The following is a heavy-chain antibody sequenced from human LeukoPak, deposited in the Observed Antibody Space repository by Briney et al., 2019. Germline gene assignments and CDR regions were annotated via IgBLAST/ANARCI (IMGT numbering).Heavy chain of an antibody. CDR1: GFTFSSHA. V-gene: IGHV3-23*01. CDR2: ISGSGGST. Sequence: GGSLRLSCVGSGFTFSSHAMSWVRQAPGKGLEWVSAISGSGGSTYYADSVKGRFTISRDNSKNTLYLQMNSLRAEDTAVYYCAKGEYSSGWPNYYYYYGMDVWGQGTTVTVSS. J-gene: IGHJ6*02. D-gene: IGHD6-19*01. CDR3: AKGEYSSGWPNYYYYYGMDV.